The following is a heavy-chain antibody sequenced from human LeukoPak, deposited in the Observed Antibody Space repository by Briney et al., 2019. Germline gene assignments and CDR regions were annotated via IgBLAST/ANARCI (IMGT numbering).Heavy chain of an antibody. V-gene: IGHV3-73*01. CDR3: TRPLNPNYYYGMDV. Sequence: GGSLRLSCAASGFTFSGSAMQWVRQASGKGLEWVGRIRSKANSYATAYAASVKGRFTISRDDSKNTAYLQMNSLKTEDTAVYYCTRPLNPNYYYGMDVWGQGTTVTVSS. CDR1: GFTFSGSA. J-gene: IGHJ6*02. CDR2: IRSKANSYAT.